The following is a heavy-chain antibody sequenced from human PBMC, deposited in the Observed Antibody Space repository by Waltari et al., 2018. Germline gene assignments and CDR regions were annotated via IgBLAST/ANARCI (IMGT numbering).Heavy chain of an antibody. V-gene: IGHV3-7*01. CDR1: GFTFSSYW. D-gene: IGHD6-19*01. Sequence: EVRLVESGGGLVQPGGSLRLSCAASGFTFSSYWMSWVRQAPGKGLEWVANIKQDGSEKYYVVSVKGRFTISRDNAKNSLYLQMNSLRAEDTAVYYCARDGGRIAVALFDYWGQGTLVTVSS. CDR2: IKQDGSEK. J-gene: IGHJ4*02. CDR3: ARDGGRIAVALFDY.